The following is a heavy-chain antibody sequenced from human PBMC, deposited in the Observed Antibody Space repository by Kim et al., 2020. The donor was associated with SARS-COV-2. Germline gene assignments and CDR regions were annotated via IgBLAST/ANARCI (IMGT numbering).Heavy chain of an antibody. CDR1: GYTLTELS. V-gene: IGHV1-24*01. D-gene: IGHD3-9*01. CDR2: FDPEDGET. J-gene: IGHJ4*02. Sequence: ASVKVSCKVSGYTLTELSMHWVRQAPGKGLEWMGGFDPEDGETIYAQKFQGRVTMTEDTSTDTAYMELSSLRSEDTAVYYCATKGPSSLDWLFEYYFDYWGQGTLVTVSS. CDR3: ATKGPSSLDWLFEYYFDY.